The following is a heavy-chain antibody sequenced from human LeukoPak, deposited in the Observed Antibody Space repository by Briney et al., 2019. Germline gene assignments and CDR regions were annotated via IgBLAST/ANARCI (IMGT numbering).Heavy chain of an antibody. Sequence: AASVKVSCKASGYTFSSYGISWVRQGPGQGLEWMGWISGYNGNTNYAQKVQGRVTMTTDTSTSTAYMELRSLRSDDTAVYYCARDRRYYGSGSYYGDNWFDLWGQGTLVTVSS. D-gene: IGHD3-10*01. CDR3: ARDRRYYGSGSYYGDNWFDL. J-gene: IGHJ5*02. CDR2: ISGYNGNT. V-gene: IGHV1-18*01. CDR1: GYTFSSYG.